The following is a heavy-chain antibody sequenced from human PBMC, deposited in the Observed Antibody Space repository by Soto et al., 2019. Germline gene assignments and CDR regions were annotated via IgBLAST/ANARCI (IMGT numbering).Heavy chain of an antibody. J-gene: IGHJ6*02. CDR1: AYTFTSDV. Sequence: ASINGSCQASAYTFTSDVIHWVRQATGQSLEWRGLINPISGDTQYSQKLQGRVTITRYTSASTVYMELSTLRSEETAVYYCAKDLGTRVRKVEVYYYAMDVWGQGTTV. V-gene: IGHV1-3*01. D-gene: IGHD3-10*01. CDR3: AKDLGTRVRKVEVYYYAMDV. CDR2: INPISGDT.